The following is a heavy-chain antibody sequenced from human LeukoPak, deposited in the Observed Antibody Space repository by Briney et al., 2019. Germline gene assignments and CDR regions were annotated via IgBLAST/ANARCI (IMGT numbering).Heavy chain of an antibody. J-gene: IGHJ4*02. Sequence: GGSLRLSCAVSGSTFSTYGMHWVRQAPGKGLEWVAFIRYDGNNKYYADSVKGRFTISRDNAKNSLYLQMNSLRAEDTAVYYCVRNRGWLQFDNWGQGTLVTVSS. CDR2: IRYDGNNK. CDR1: GSTFSTYG. D-gene: IGHD5-24*01. V-gene: IGHV3-30*02. CDR3: VRNRGWLQFDN.